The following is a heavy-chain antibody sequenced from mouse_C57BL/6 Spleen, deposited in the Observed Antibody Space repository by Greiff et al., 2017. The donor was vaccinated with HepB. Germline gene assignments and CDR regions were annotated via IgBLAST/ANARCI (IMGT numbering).Heavy chain of an antibody. D-gene: IGHD2-5*01. J-gene: IGHJ4*01. V-gene: IGHV6-6*01. CDR1: GFTFSDAW. CDR2: IRNKANNHAT. Sequence: EVKLVESGGGLVQPGGSMKLSCAASGFTFSDAWMDWVRQSPEKGLEWVAEIRNKANNHATYYAESVKGRFTISRDDSKSSVYLQMNSLRAEDTGIYYCTTLYSNYVAMDYWGQGTSVTVSS. CDR3: TTLYSNYVAMDY.